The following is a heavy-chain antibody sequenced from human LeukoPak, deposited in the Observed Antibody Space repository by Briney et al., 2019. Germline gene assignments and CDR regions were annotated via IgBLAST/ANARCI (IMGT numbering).Heavy chain of an antibody. CDR1: GGSISSYY. D-gene: IGHD6-13*01. V-gene: IGHV4-59*01. CDR2: IYYSGST. CDR3: ARSGFGLAGKALFYDY. Sequence: SETLSLTCTVSGGSISSYYWSWIRQPPGKGLEWIGYIYYSGSTNYNPSLKSRVTISVDTSKNQFSLKLSSVTAADTAVYYCARSGFGLAGKALFYDYWGQGTLVTVSS. J-gene: IGHJ4*02.